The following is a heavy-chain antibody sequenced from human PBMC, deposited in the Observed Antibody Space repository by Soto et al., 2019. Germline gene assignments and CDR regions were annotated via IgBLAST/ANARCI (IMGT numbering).Heavy chain of an antibody. V-gene: IGHV3-30*18. CDR2: ISYDGSNK. Sequence: GGALRLSCGASGFTFSSYGMHWVRQAPGKGLEWVAVISYDGSNKYYADSVKGRFTISRDNSKNTLYLQMNSLRAEDTAVYYCAKDVLRFLEWLAFYGMDVWGQGTTVNVSS. CDR1: GFTFSSYG. D-gene: IGHD3-3*01. CDR3: AKDVLRFLEWLAFYGMDV. J-gene: IGHJ6*02.